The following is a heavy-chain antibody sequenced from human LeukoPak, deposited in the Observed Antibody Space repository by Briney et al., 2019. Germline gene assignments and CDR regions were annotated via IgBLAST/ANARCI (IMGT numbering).Heavy chain of an antibody. CDR2: IYTSGST. CDR1: GGSISSYY. Sequence: PSETLSLTCTVSGGSISSYYWSWIRQPAGKGLEWIGRIYTSGSTNYNPSLKSRVTMSVHTSKNQFSLKLSSVPAADTAVYYCARVGYYDSSGYYAVDLWGQGTLVTVSS. J-gene: IGHJ4*02. V-gene: IGHV4-4*07. CDR3: ARVGYYDSSGYYAVDL. D-gene: IGHD3-22*01.